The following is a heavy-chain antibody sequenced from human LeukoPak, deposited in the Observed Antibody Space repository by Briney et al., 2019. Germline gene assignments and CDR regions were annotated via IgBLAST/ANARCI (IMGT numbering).Heavy chain of an antibody. J-gene: IGHJ4*02. D-gene: IGHD5-12*01. Sequence: PSETLSLTCAVSGASISSSYWSWIRQPPGKGLEYIGYIQHSDISYNPSLKSRVTMTLDTSKNQFSLKLTSVTAADTAIYYCTKVLRGYSDYGDWGQGTLVTVSS. CDR2: IQHSDI. V-gene: IGHV4-59*01. CDR1: GASISSSY. CDR3: TKVLRGYSDYGD.